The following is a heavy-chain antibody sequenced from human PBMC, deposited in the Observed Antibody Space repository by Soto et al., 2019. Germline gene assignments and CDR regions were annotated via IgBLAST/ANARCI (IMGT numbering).Heavy chain of an antibody. D-gene: IGHD6-19*01. Sequence: ASVKVSCKASGYTFTSNSIGWVRQAPGQGLEWMGWINVYNGNTKYAQQIQGRVTLTTDTSTSTAYMDLRSLRSDATAVYYCARISSGSSGWVPDYWGQGNLVTVSS. J-gene: IGHJ4*02. V-gene: IGHV1-18*04. CDR2: INVYNGNT. CDR3: ARISSGSSGWVPDY. CDR1: GYTFTSNS.